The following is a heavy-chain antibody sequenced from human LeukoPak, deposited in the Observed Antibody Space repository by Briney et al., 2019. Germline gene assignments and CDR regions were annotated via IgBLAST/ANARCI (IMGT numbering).Heavy chain of an antibody. V-gene: IGHV3-23*01. CDR3: AKVSSSSPYFDY. Sequence: GGSLRLSYAASGFTFSSYAMSWVRQAPGKGLEWVSAISGSGGSTYYADSVKGRFTISRDNSKNTLYLQMNSLRAEDTAVYYCAKVSSSSPYFDYWGQGTLVTVSS. D-gene: IGHD6-6*01. CDR2: ISGSGGST. CDR1: GFTFSSYA. J-gene: IGHJ4*02.